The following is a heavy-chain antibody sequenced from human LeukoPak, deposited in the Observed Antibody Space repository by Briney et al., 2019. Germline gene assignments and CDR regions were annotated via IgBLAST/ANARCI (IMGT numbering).Heavy chain of an antibody. V-gene: IGHV3-7*01. D-gene: IGHD1-14*01. CDR1: GFTFSSYS. CDR3: ARAHRSRAFDY. Sequence: GGSLRLSCAASGFTFSSYSMNWVRQAPGKGLEWVANIKQDGSEKYYVDSVKGRFTISRDNAKISLYLQMNSLRAEDTAVYYCARAHRSRAFDYWGQGTLVTVSS. J-gene: IGHJ4*02. CDR2: IKQDGSEK.